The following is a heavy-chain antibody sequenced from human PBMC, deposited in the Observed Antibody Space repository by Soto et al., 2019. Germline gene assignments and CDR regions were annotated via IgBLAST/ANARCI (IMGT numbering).Heavy chain of an antibody. CDR2: IYYSGSA. V-gene: IGHV4-30-4*01. CDR3: ARSVDP. J-gene: IGHJ5*02. Sequence: SETLSLTCTVSGGSMSSGDYYWSWIRQPPGRGLEWIGYIYYSGSAYYNPSLKSRVTLSVDTSQNQFSLKLNFVTAADTAVYYCARSVDPWGQGTLVTVSS. CDR1: GGSMSSGDYY.